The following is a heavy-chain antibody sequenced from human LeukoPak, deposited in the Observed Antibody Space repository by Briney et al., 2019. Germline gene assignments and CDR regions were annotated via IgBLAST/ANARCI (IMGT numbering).Heavy chain of an antibody. D-gene: IGHD1-7*01. CDR3: ARDFRENYSIDY. CDR2: ISSDGVAI. V-gene: IGHV3-48*01. J-gene: IGHJ4*02. Sequence: PGGSLRLSCAAAGFTFSSYSINWVRQAPGRGLEWVSYISSDGVAIHYADSVKGRFTISRDNGKNSGYLEMNSLRAEDTALYYFARDFRENYSIDYWGQGNMVTVSS. CDR1: GFTFSSYS.